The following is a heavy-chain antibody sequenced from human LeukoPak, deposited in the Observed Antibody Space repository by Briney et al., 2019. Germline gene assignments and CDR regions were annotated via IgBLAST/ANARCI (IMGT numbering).Heavy chain of an antibody. CDR1: GLTFSDAW. V-gene: IGHV3-15*01. CDR3: TTAPTRDWLPYFHY. D-gene: IGHD5-12*01. J-gene: IGHJ4*02. Sequence: GSLRLSCAVSGLTFSDAWMVWVRQAPGKGLEWVARISAGGTTHYAAPVNARFIASRDDSKATVYLQMNGLTTEDAAVYYCTTAPTRDWLPYFHYWGQGTVVTVSS. CDR2: ISAGGTT.